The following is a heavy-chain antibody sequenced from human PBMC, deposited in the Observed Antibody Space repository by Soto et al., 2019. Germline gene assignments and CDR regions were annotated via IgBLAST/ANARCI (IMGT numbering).Heavy chain of an antibody. CDR1: RLNVSNNY. CDR2: IYSGGTK. CDR3: SRDQWGSYFHLSDTTGP. J-gene: IGHJ5*02. V-gene: IGHV3-66*01. Sequence: GGSLRLSFEPTRLNVSNNYISLVRQAPGKGLEWVSVIYSGGTKYYADSVRGGFTISRDIFKNMLYLQMNSLRAEDTAVYYCSRDQWGSYFHLSDTTGPWGQGTLVTGSS. D-gene: IGHD1-26*01.